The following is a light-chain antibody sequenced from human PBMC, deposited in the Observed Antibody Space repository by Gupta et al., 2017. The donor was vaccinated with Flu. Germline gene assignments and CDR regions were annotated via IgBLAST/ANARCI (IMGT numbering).Light chain of an antibody. CDR3: SSYAGSNNLYV. J-gene: IGLJ1*01. CDR2: EVS. V-gene: IGLV2-8*01. Sequence: QSALTQPPSPSGSPGQSATIPCTGTSSDVGGYNYDSWYQQHPGKAPNLMIYEVSKRPSGVPDRFSGSKSGNTASLTVSGLQAEDEADYYCSSYAGSNNLYVFGTGTKVTVL. CDR1: SSDVGGYNY.